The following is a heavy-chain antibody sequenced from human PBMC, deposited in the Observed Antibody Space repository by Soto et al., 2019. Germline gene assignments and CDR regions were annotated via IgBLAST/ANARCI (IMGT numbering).Heavy chain of an antibody. CDR2: LSRSGTYI. V-gene: IGHV3-21*01. CDR1: GFTLSHYS. CDR3: AREDSIIIPAVSDF. Sequence: PGGSLRLSCAASGFTLSHYSMNWVRQTPRKGLEWVASLSRSGTYIYYADSVRGRLTISRDNAKNSLSLQMNSLRAEDTAVYHCAREDSIIIPAVSDFWGQGTLVTVSS. J-gene: IGHJ4*02. D-gene: IGHD2-2*01.